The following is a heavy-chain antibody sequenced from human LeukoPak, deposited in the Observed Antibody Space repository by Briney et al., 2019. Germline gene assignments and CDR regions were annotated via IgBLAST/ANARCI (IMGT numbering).Heavy chain of an antibody. CDR2: ISSSSSYI. V-gene: IGHV3-21*04. CDR1: GFTFSNYA. D-gene: IGHD3-10*01. Sequence: GGSLRLSCTTSGFTFSNYAMSWVRQAPGKGLEWVSSISSSSSYIYYADSVKGRFTISRDNAKNSLYLQMNSLRAEDTAVYYCARAKPKNMVRGLIMRRESRYYFDYWGQGTLVTVSS. CDR3: ARAKPKNMVRGLIMRRESRYYFDY. J-gene: IGHJ4*02.